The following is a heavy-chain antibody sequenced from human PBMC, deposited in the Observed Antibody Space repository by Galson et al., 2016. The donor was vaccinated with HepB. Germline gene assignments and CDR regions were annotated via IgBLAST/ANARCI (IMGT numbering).Heavy chain of an antibody. V-gene: IGHV6-1*01. D-gene: IGHD2-21*02. Sequence: CAISGDSVSSNIASWNWIRQSPSRGLEWLGKTSYRSKWLSDYGVSVKSRVSIHADTSKNQFSLQLNFVTPDDTAVYYCARDAFGTVTDSCDGFDIWGHGTLVTVSS. J-gene: IGHJ3*02. CDR3: ARDAFGTVTDSCDGFDI. CDR2: TSYRSKWLS. CDR1: GDSVSSNIAS.